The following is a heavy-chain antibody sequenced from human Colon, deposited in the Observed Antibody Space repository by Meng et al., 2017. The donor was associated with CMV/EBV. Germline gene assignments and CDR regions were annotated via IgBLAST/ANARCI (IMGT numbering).Heavy chain of an antibody. D-gene: IGHD2-8*02. CDR3: ARLGYCTSSACKGYNYGMNV. J-gene: IGHJ6*02. Sequence: GESLKISCQGSGYSFASYWIAWVRQMPGKGLEWVGVIYPGDSDTRYNPSFEGQVTFSVDKSISSAYLQFNGLRASDTAIYYCARLGYCTSSACKGYNYGMNVWGQGTTVTVSS. CDR1: GYSFASYW. V-gene: IGHV5-51*01. CDR2: IYPGDSDT.